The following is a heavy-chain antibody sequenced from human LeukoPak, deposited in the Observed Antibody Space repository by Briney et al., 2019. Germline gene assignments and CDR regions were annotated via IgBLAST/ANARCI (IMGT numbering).Heavy chain of an antibody. CDR1: GGSISSYY. J-gene: IGHJ4*02. V-gene: IGHV4-59*01. CDR3: ARAGYSYGTGYYFDY. D-gene: IGHD5-18*01. Sequence: PSETLSLTCTVSGGSISSYYWSWIRLPPGKGLEWMGYIYYTGATYYNPSLKSRVTISLDTSKNQFSLKLSSVTAADAAVYYCARAGYSYGTGYYFDYWGQGALVTVSS. CDR2: IYYTGAT.